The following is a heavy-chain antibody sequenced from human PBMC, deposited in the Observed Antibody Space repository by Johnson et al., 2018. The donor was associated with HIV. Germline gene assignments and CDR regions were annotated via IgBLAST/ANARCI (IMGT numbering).Heavy chain of an antibody. D-gene: IGHD2/OR15-2a*01. J-gene: IGHJ3*02. V-gene: IGHV3-30*04. Sequence: QEQLVESGGGVVQPGRSLRLSCAASGFTFSSYAMHWVRQAPGKGLEWVAVISYDGSNKYYADSVKGRFTISRDNSKNTLYLQMNSLRVDDTAVYYCARSVSLVRGAIDIWGQGTMVTVSS. CDR1: GFTFSSYA. CDR2: ISYDGSNK. CDR3: ARSVSLVRGAIDI.